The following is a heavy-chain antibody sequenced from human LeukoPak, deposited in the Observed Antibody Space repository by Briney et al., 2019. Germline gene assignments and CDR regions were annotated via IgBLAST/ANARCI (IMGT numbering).Heavy chain of an antibody. CDR3: AKRSKVGATSQSYSYYYGMDV. CDR1: GGSISSYY. J-gene: IGHJ6*02. V-gene: IGHV4-59*01. D-gene: IGHD1-26*01. CDR2: IYYSGST. Sequence: SETLSLTCTVSGGSISSYYWSWIRQPPGKGLEWIGYIYYSGSTNYNPSLKSRVSISVDTSKNQFSLKLSSVTAADTAVYYCAKRSKVGATSQSYSYYYGMDVWGQGTTVTVFS.